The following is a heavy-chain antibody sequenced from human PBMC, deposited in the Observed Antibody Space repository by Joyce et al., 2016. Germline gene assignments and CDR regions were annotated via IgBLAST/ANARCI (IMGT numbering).Heavy chain of an antibody. J-gene: IGHJ5*02. D-gene: IGHD3-10*01. V-gene: IGHV1-69*06. CDR1: GGTFSTYG. CDR3: AREVPERGWFAP. Sequence: QVQLVQSGAEVKKPGSSVKVSCKASGGTFSTYGISWVRQAPGQGLEWMGGIIPVLDTTNYAQKFQGRVTITADRSTSTAYMELRSLRSDDTAVFYCAREVPERGWFAPWGQGTLVTVSS. CDR2: IIPVLDTT.